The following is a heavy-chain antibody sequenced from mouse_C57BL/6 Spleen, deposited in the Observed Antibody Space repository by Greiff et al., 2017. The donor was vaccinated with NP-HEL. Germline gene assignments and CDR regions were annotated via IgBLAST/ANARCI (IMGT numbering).Heavy chain of an antibody. Sequence: EVHLVESGGGLVQPGGSLKLSCAASGFTFSDYYMYWVRQTPEKRLEWVAYISNGGGSTYYPDTVKGRFTISRDNAKNTLYLQMSRLKSEDTAMYYCARHGTGTGFAYWGQGTLVTVSA. CDR2: ISNGGGST. V-gene: IGHV5-12*01. D-gene: IGHD4-1*01. CDR3: ARHGTGTGFAY. CDR1: GFTFSDYY. J-gene: IGHJ3*01.